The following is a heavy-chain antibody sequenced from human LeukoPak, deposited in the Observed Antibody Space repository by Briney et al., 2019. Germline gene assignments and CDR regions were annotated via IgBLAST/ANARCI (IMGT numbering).Heavy chain of an antibody. CDR1: GGSISSSSYY. V-gene: IGHV4-39*01. D-gene: IGHD2-2*01. CDR3: ARRGYCSSTSCYEYWFET. J-gene: IGHJ5*02. CDR2: IYYSGST. Sequence: SETLSLTCTVSGGSISSSSYYWGWIRQPPGKGLEWIGIIYYSGSTYYNPSLKSRLTISLDTSKNQFSLKLSSVTATDTAVYYCARRGYCSSTSCYEYWFETWGQGILGTVSS.